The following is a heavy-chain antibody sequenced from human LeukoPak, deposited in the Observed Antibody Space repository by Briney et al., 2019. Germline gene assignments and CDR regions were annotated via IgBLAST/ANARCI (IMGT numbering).Heavy chain of an antibody. CDR2: INHSGST. Sequence: SETLSLTRAVYGGSFSGYYWSWIRQPPGKGLEWIGEINHSGSTNYNPSLKSRVTISVDTSKNQFSLKLSSVTAADTAVYYCARGRYRSGYYPWGQGTLVTVSS. CDR3: ARGRYRSGYYP. CDR1: GGSFSGYY. J-gene: IGHJ5*02. V-gene: IGHV4-34*01. D-gene: IGHD3-3*01.